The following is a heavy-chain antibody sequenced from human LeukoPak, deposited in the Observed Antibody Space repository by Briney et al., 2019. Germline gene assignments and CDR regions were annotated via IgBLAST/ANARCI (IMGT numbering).Heavy chain of an antibody. CDR1: GFTFSSYA. V-gene: IGHV3-30*18. CDR2: IPYDGSNK. J-gene: IGHJ4*02. D-gene: IGHD4-17*01. Sequence: GGSLRLSCAASGFTFSSYAMSWVRQAPGKGLEWMAVIPYDGSNKYYADSVKGRFTISRDNSKNTLYLQMNSLRAEDTAVYYCAKGEFDGGDYGLSDYWGQGTLVTVSS. CDR3: AKGEFDGGDYGLSDY.